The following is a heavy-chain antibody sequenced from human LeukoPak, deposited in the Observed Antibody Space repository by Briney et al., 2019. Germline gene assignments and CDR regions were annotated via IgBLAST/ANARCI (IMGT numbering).Heavy chain of an antibody. CDR1: GFTFSDYY. D-gene: IGHD5-12*01. CDR3: ARDARPFGWLRLAGYFDY. V-gene: IGHV3-11*01. CDR2: ISSSGSTI. J-gene: IGHJ4*02. Sequence: GGSLRLSCAASGFTFSDYYMSWIRQAPGKGLEWVSYISSSGSTIYYADSVKGRFTISRDNAKNSLYLQMNSLRAEDTAVYYCARDARPFGWLRLAGYFDYWGQGTLVTVSS.